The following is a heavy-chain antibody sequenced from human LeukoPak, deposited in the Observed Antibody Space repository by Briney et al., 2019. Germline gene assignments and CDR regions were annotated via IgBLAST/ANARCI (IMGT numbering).Heavy chain of an antibody. CDR3: ARGSRGYSYG. V-gene: IGHV4-34*01. CDR2: INHSGST. Sequence: GSLRLSCAASGFTVSSNYMSWIRQPPGKGLEWIGEINHSGSTNYNPPLKSRVTISVDTSKNQFSLKLSSVTAADTAVYYCARGSRGYSYGWGQGTLVTVSS. D-gene: IGHD5-18*01. CDR1: GFTVSSNY. J-gene: IGHJ4*02.